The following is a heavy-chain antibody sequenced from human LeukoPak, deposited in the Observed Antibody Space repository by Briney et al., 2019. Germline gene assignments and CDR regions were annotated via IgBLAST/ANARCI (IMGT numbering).Heavy chain of an antibody. J-gene: IGHJ4*02. CDR2: VRGGGVTT. CDR3: AKDWGGGWSFDY. V-gene: IGHV3-43*02. Sequence: QTGGSLRLSCAASGYTFHDYAMHWVRQAPGKGLEWVALVRGGGVTTYADSVRGRFTISRDNAKSSLYLQMNSLRTEDTALYYCAKDWGGGWSFDYWGLGTLVTVSS. D-gene: IGHD6-19*01. CDR1: GYTFHDYA.